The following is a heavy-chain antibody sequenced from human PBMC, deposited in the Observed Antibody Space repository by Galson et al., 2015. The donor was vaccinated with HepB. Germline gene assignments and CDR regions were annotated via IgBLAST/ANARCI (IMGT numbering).Heavy chain of an antibody. D-gene: IGHD2-15*01. J-gene: IGHJ5*02. CDR3: ARDGGYCSGGRCYSYNWFDP. Sequence: SVKVSCKASGYTFTNYAMHWVRQAPGQRLEWMGWINAGNGNTKYSQKFQGRVTITRDTSASTAYMELSSLRSEDTAVYYCARDGGYCSGGRCYSYNWFDPGGQGTLVTVSS. V-gene: IGHV1-3*01. CDR1: GYTFTNYA. CDR2: INAGNGNT.